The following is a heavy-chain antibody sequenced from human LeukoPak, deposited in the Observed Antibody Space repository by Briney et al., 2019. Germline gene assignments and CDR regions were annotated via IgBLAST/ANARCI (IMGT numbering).Heavy chain of an antibody. CDR1: GFTFSSYS. J-gene: IGHJ4*02. CDR3: ARDRVFYFDY. Sequence: QPGGSLTLSCAASGFTFSSYSMNWVRQAPGKGLEWVSLIYSGGSTYYADSVKGRFTISRDNSKNTLYLQMNSLRAEDTAVYYCARDRVFYFDYWGQGTLVTVSS. V-gene: IGHV3-53*01. CDR2: IYSGGST.